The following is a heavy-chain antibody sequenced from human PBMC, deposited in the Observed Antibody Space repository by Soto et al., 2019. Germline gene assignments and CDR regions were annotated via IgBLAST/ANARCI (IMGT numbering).Heavy chain of an antibody. V-gene: IGHV2-5*02. CDR1: GFSLTSGVG. CDR3: APIDPEIVTVAGHGGFAY. Sequence: QITLKESGPTLVRPPQTLTLTCTFSGFSLTSGVGVGWIRQPPGKALEWLALIYWDDDKRYSPSLKNRLTITNDTPKHQGTVTVANVRPVDTAAYLFAPIDPEIVTVAGHGGFAYGGQGTLVPVSS. J-gene: IGHJ4*02. D-gene: IGHD2-21*02. CDR2: IYWDDDK.